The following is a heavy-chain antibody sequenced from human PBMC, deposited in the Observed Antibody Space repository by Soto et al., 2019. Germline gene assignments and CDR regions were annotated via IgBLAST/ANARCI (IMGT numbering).Heavy chain of an antibody. Sequence: PVGSLRLSCAASGFAFANYEMHWVRQAPGKGLDWVAYINGGGDVKYYADSVEGRFTISRDNAKNALFLQMDNLRAEDTAIYYCARLSGDGFWKSYSPYNLFESCGQRALVTVSS. CDR2: INGGGDVK. D-gene: IGHD3-3*01. J-gene: IGHJ5*01. CDR1: GFAFANYE. CDR3: ARLSGDGFWKSYSPYNLFES. V-gene: IGHV3-48*03.